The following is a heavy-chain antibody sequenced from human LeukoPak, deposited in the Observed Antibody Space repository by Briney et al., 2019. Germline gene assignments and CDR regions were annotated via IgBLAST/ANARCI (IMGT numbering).Heavy chain of an antibody. CDR2: ISYDGSSK. V-gene: IGHV3-30*18. Sequence: GGSLRLSCAASGFTFSSYGMHWVRQAPGKGLEWVAFISYDGSSKYYADSVKGRFTISRDNSKNTLYLQMNSLRAEDTAVYYCAKLPNRYYYDSSGYYRDYWGQGTLVTVSS. D-gene: IGHD3-22*01. CDR3: AKLPNRYYYDSSGYYRDY. J-gene: IGHJ4*02. CDR1: GFTFSSYG.